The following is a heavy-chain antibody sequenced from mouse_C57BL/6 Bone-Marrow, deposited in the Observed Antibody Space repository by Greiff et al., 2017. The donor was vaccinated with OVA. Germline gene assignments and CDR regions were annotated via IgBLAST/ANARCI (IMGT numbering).Heavy chain of an antibody. Sequence: EVQVVESGGDLVKPGGSLKLSCAASGFTFSSYGMSWVRQTPDKRLEWVATISSGGSYTYYPDSVKGRFTISRDNAKNTLYLQMSSLKSEDTAMYYCARLGAWAYWGQGTLVTVSA. CDR3: ARLGAWAY. J-gene: IGHJ3*01. V-gene: IGHV5-6*01. CDR2: ISSGGSYT. D-gene: IGHD3-1*01. CDR1: GFTFSSYG.